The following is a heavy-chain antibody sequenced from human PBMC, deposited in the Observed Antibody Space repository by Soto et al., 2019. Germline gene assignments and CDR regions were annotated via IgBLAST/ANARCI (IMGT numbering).Heavy chain of an antibody. Sequence: QVQLVQSGAEVKKPGASVKVSCKASGDIFTSYGISWVRQAPGQGREWMGWISAYNGNTNYAQKFQGRVTMTTDTSTSTAYMELRSLRSDDTAVYYCARDQEGITMIVGGTWGQGTLVTVSS. CDR2: ISAYNGNT. D-gene: IGHD3-22*01. V-gene: IGHV1-18*01. CDR3: ARDQEGITMIVGGT. CDR1: GDIFTSYG. J-gene: IGHJ5*02.